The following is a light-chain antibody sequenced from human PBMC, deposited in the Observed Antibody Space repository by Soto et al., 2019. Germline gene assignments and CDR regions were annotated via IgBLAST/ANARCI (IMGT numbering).Light chain of an antibody. CDR3: QQYNNWHPMSN. V-gene: IGKV3-15*01. CDR1: QNVGRN. CDR2: GTS. J-gene: IGKJ2*01. Sequence: EIVMTQSPDPLSVSPGERATLSCRASQNVGRNVAWYQQRPGQAPRLLIHGTSTSAVDIPARFSGSVSGTEFTLTINSLQPEDFVIYYCQQYNNWHPMSNFGQGTKLEMK.